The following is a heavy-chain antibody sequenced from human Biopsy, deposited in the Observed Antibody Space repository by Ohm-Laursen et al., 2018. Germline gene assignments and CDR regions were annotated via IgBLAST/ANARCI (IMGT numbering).Heavy chain of an antibody. Sequence: ASVKVSCKTSGGTFSRYAISWVRQAPGQGLEWMGWISPYNDKTSYPPKLQDRVTMTADTSTNTAHMELRSLRSDDTAVYYCARVFCTSTTCYGLLDNWGQGTVVTVSS. CDR3: ARVFCTSTTCYGLLDN. V-gene: IGHV1-18*01. J-gene: IGHJ4*02. D-gene: IGHD2/OR15-2a*01. CDR1: GGTFSRYA. CDR2: ISPYNDKT.